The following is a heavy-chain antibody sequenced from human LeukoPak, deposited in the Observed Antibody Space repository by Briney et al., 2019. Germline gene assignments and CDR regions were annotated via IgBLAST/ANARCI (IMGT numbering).Heavy chain of an antibody. D-gene: IGHD6-19*01. CDR2: IYYSGST. V-gene: IGHV4-39*01. Sequence: SETLSLTCTVSGGSISSSSYYWGWIRQPPGKGLEWIGSIYYSGSTYYNPSLKSRVTISVDTSKNQFSLKLSSVTAADTAVYYCARHTAVAGTWDWFDPWGQGTLVTVSS. J-gene: IGHJ5*02. CDR1: GGSISSSSYY. CDR3: ARHTAVAGTWDWFDP.